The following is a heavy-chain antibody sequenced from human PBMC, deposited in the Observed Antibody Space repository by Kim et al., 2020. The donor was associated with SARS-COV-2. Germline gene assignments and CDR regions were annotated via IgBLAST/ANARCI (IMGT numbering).Heavy chain of an antibody. CDR3: ARVSLDRRYMNCSSTSCYISRGIEYYYYYMDV. D-gene: IGHD2-2*02. V-gene: IGHV1-2*02. CDR1: GYTFTCYY. J-gene: IGHJ6*03. CDR2: INPNSGGT. Sequence: ASVKVSCKASGYTFTCYYMHWVRQAPGQGLEWMGWINPNSGGTNYAQKFQGRVTMTRDTSISTAYMELSRLRSDDTAVYYCARVSLDRRYMNCSSTSCYISRGIEYYYYYMDVWGKGTTVTVSS.